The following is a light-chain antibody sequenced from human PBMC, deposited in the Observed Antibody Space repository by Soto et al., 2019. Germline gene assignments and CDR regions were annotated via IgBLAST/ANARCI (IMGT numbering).Light chain of an antibody. CDR3: NTYAGSSNV. CDR2: EVN. J-gene: IGLJ1*01. Sequence: SVLPQPPSASGSPGHSVAISCTGTSSDVGSYNYVSWYQQHPGKAPKLMIYEVNKRPSGVPDRCSGSKSRNTASLTVPGLQAYDEAYYHCNTYAGSSNVFGTGTKVTVL. CDR1: SSDVGSYNY. V-gene: IGLV2-8*01.